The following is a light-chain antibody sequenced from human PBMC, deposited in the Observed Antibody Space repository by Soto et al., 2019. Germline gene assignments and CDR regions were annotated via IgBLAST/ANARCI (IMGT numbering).Light chain of an antibody. V-gene: IGKV1-5*03. J-gene: IGKJ1*01. Sequence: DIQMTQSPSTLSGSVGDRVTITCRASQTISSWLAWYQQKPRKAPKLLIYKAPTLKSGVPSRFSGSGSGTEFTLTISILQPDDFATYYCQHYNSYSEAFGQGTKVDIK. CDR1: QTISSW. CDR3: QHYNSYSEA. CDR2: KAP.